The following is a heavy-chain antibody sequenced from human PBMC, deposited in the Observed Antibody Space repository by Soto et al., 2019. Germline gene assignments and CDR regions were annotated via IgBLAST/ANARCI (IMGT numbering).Heavy chain of an antibody. J-gene: IGHJ6*02. Sequence: GESLKISCKGSGYSFTSYWISWVRQMPGKGLEWMGRIDPSDSYTNYSPSFQGHVTISADKSISTAYLQWSSLKASDTAMYYCARRSGGPEWLHNYYYYGMEGWGQGTTVTVSS. D-gene: IGHD3-3*01. CDR1: GYSFTSYW. CDR3: ARRSGGPEWLHNYYYYGMEG. V-gene: IGHV5-10-1*01. CDR2: IDPSDSYT.